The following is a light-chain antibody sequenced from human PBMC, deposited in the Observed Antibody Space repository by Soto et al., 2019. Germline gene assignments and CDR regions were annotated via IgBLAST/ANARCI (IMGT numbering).Light chain of an antibody. CDR3: AAWDDNLHGPI. Sequence: QSVLTQPPSVSGAPGQRVTISCSGSSSNIGAGYDVHWYQQLPGTAPKLLISANNIRPSGVPDRFSGSKSGTSASLAISALQSEDEAAYYCAAWDDNLHGPIFGGGTKLTVL. V-gene: IGLV1-40*01. CDR2: ANN. J-gene: IGLJ2*01. CDR1: SSNIGAGYD.